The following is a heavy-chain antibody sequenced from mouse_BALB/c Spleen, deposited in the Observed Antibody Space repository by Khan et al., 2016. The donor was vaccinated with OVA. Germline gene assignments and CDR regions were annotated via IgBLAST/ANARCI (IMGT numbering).Heavy chain of an antibody. V-gene: IGHV3-2*02. CDR3: ARDGSCGNYAMDY. CDR2: ISYSGST. Sequence: EVQLQESGPGLVKPSQSLSLTCTVTGYSITSDYAWNWIRQFPGNKLEWMGYISYSGSTNYNPSLKSRISITRDTSTNKFFLQLNSVTTEDTATYYCARDGSCGNYAMDYWGQGTSVTVSS. CDR1: GYSITSDYA. J-gene: IGHJ4*01. D-gene: IGHD2-3*01.